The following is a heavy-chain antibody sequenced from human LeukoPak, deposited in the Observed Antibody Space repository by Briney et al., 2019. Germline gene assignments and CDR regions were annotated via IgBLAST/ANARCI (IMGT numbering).Heavy chain of an antibody. J-gene: IGHJ6*02. V-gene: IGHV4-59*01. CDR1: GGCMGGFF. D-gene: IGHD3-10*01. CDR3: ARTSRHSYGSGTNLTPWPAGMDV. Sequence: PSETLSLTCTVSGGCMGGFFCTWIRQPPGKELEWIGSIYYSGSSTKYNPSLKSRVTVSVDTSKSQFFLKLSSATAADTAVYFCARTSRHSYGSGTNLTPWPAGMDVWGQGTTVTVSS. CDR2: IYYSGSST.